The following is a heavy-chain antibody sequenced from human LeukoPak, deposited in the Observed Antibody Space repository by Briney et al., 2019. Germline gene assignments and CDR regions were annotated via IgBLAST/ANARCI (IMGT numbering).Heavy chain of an antibody. CDR2: IYYSGST. J-gene: IGHJ4*02. D-gene: IGHD3-16*01. V-gene: IGHV4-59*01. CDR3: ARGGSNYVGEFDY. Sequence: SETLSLTCTVSGGSISSYYWSWIRQPPGKGLEWIGYIYYSGSTNYNPSLKSRVTISVNTSKNQFSLKLSSVTAADTAVYYCARGGSNYVGEFDYWGQGTLVTVSS. CDR1: GGSISSYY.